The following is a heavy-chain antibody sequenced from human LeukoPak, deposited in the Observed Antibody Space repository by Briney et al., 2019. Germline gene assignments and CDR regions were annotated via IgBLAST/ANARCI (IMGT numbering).Heavy chain of an antibody. CDR1: GGSINNHKW. D-gene: IGHD2-15*01. J-gene: IGHJ5*02. Sequence: SETLSLTCTVSGGSINNHKWWSWIRQPPGKGLEWIGEINHSGSTNYNPSLKSRVTISVDTSKNQFSLKLSSVTAADTALYYCARVGPPGVVVADRFDPWGQGTLVTVSS. CDR2: INHSGST. CDR3: ARVGPPGVVVADRFDP. V-gene: IGHV4-4*02.